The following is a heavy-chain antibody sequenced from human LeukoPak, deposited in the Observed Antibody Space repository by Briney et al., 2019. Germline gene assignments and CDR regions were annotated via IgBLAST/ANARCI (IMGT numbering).Heavy chain of an antibody. CDR1: GYTFTSYG. D-gene: IGHD1-26*01. Sequence: ASVNVSCKASGYTFTSYGISWVRQAAGQGREWMGWISAYNGNTNYEQKLQGRVTMTKDPSTSTAYMEVRRLRSDDTAVYYCARAGGYSGSYKYYFDYWRQGTLVSVSS. J-gene: IGHJ4*02. V-gene: IGHV1-18*01. CDR3: ARAGGYSGSYKYYFDY. CDR2: ISAYNGNT.